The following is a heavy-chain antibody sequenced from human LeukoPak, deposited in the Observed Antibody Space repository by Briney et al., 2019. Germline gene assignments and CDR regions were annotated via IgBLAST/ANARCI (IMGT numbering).Heavy chain of an antibody. D-gene: IGHD1-1*01. Sequence: PSQTLSLTCTVSGGSISSGGYYWSWIRQPPGKGLEWIGYIYHSGSTYYSPSLKSRVTISVDTSKNQFSLKLSSVTAADTAVYYCGSNWSDFDYWGQGILVTVSS. J-gene: IGHJ4*02. CDR2: IYHSGST. CDR3: GSNWSDFDY. V-gene: IGHV4-30-2*02. CDR1: GGSISSGGYY.